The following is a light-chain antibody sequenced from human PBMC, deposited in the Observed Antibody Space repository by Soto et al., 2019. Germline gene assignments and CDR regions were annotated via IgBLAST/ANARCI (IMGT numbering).Light chain of an antibody. J-gene: IGKJ5*01. CDR1: QSINTY. CDR2: GTS. V-gene: IGKV1-39*01. CDR3: QQSFSTLLIT. Sequence: DIQMTQSPSFLSASVGDRVTISCRASQSINTYLNWYQHKPGKAPKLLIYGTSDLKSGVPSRFSGGGSGTDFTHTIISLQPEDFATYYCQQSFSTLLITFGQRTRLEFK.